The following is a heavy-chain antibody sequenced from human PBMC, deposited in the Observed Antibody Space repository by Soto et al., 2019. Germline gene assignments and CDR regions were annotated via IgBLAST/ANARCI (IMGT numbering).Heavy chain of an antibody. CDR1: GGTFSSYA. J-gene: IGHJ6*02. CDR2: IIPIFGTV. Sequence: ASVKVSCKASGGTFSSYAISWVRQAPGQGLEWMGGIIPIFGTVNYAQKFQGRVTITADESTSTAYMELSSLRSEDTAVYYCARERVRAHSKNYYYGMDVWGQGTTVTVSS. CDR3: ARERVRAHSKNYYYGMDV. V-gene: IGHV1-69*13. D-gene: IGHD4-4*01.